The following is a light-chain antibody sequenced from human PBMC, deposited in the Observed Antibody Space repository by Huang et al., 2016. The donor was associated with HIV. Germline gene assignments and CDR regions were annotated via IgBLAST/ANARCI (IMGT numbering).Light chain of an antibody. Sequence: EIVLTQSPATLSLSPGERATLSCRASQIVGSSLAWYQQRRGQAPRLLIYDASNRATGIPARFSGSGSGTDFTLTITSLEPEDFAVYFCQQRTTWPALTFGGGTKVEI. CDR2: DAS. V-gene: IGKV3-11*01. J-gene: IGKJ4*01. CDR3: QQRTTWPALT. CDR1: QIVGSS.